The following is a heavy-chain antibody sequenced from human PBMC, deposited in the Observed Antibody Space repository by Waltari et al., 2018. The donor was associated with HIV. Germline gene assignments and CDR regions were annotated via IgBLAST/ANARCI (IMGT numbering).Heavy chain of an antibody. CDR2: ITSSGSTI. V-gene: IGHV3-11*01. CDR1: GFTFSDYH. CDR3: ARGPIRGVQGKSYYSGMDV. J-gene: IGHJ6*02. D-gene: IGHD3-10*01. Sequence: GQLVDSGGGLVKPGGSLRLSCAASGFTFSDYHMSWIRQAPGKGLEWVSHITSSGSTIYYADSVKGRFTISRDNAKNSLYLQLNSLRAEDTAVYYCARGPIRGVQGKSYYSGMDVWGQGTTVTVSS.